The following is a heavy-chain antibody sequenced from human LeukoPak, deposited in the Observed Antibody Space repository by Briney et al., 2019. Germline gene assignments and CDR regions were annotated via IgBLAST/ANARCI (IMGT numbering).Heavy chain of an antibody. CDR3: ARSDYGGGGDY. CDR1: GGSISSSRYY. J-gene: IGHJ4*02. D-gene: IGHD4-23*01. CDR2: IYYSGST. Sequence: SETLSLTCTVSGGSISSSRYYWSWIRQPPGKGLEWIGYIYYSGSTNYNPSLKSRVTISVDTSKNQFSLKLSSVTAADTAVYYCARSDYGGGGDYWGQGTLVTVSS. V-gene: IGHV4-61*01.